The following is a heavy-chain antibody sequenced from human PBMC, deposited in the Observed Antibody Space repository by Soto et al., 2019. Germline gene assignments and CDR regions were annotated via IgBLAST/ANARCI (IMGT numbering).Heavy chain of an antibody. D-gene: IGHD4-17*01. V-gene: IGHV3-33*06. CDR3: AKTTVTTYYYYGMDV. J-gene: IGHJ6*02. CDR1: GFTFSSYG. Sequence: QVQLVESGGGVVQPGRSLRLSCAASGFTFSSYGMHWVRQAPGKGLEWVAVIWYDGSNKYYADSVKGRFTISRDNSKNTLYLQMNSLRAEDTAVYYCAKTTVTTYYYYGMDVWGQGTMVTVSS. CDR2: IWYDGSNK.